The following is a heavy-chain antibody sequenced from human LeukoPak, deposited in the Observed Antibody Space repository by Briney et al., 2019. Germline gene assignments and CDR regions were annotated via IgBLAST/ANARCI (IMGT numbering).Heavy chain of an antibody. CDR1: GFTFSSYS. CDR2: ISSSSSAI. J-gene: IGHJ4*02. CDR3: ARLWFGELF. V-gene: IGHV3-48*02. D-gene: IGHD3-10*01. Sequence: PGGSLRLSCAASGFTFSSYSMNWVRQAPGKGLEWVSYISSSSSAIYYADSVKGRITISTDNVKNSLYLQMNSLRDEDTAVYYCARLWFGELFWGQGTLVTVSS.